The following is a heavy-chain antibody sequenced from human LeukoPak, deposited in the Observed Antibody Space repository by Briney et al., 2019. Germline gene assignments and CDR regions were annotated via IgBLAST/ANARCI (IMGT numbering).Heavy chain of an antibody. J-gene: IGHJ4*02. CDR1: GFTFSSYS. Sequence: GGSLRLSCAASGFTFSSYSMNWVRQAPGKGLEWVSSISSSSSYIYYADSVKGRFTISRDNAKNSLYLQMNSLRAEDTAVYYCARGHYYGSGSYDYYFDYWGQGTLVTVSS. D-gene: IGHD3-10*01. CDR2: ISSSSSYI. CDR3: ARGHYYGSGSYDYYFDY. V-gene: IGHV3-21*01.